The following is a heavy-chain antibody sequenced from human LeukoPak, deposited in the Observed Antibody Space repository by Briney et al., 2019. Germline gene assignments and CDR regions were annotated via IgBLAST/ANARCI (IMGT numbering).Heavy chain of an antibody. Sequence: SETLSLTCAVYGGSFSGYYWSWIRQPPRKGLEWIGEINHSGSTNYSPSLKSRVTISVDTSKNQFSLKLTSVTAADTAVYYCARGRGYNSFDYWGQGTLVTVSS. CDR1: GGSFSGYY. J-gene: IGHJ4*02. V-gene: IGHV4-34*01. CDR3: ARGRGYNSFDY. CDR2: INHSGST. D-gene: IGHD3-16*02.